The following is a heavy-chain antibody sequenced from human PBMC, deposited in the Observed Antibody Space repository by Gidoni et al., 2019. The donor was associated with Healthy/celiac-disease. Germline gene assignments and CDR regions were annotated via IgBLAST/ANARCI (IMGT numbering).Heavy chain of an antibody. CDR1: GYTFTSYA. J-gene: IGHJ4*02. CDR3: ARGGGSSGWYAFGY. V-gene: IGHV1-3*01. D-gene: IGHD6-19*01. CDR2: INAGNGNT. Sequence: QVQLVQSGAEVKKPGASVKVSCKASGYTFTSYAMHWVRQAPGQRLEWMGWINAGNGNTKYSQKFQGRVTITRDTSASTAYMELSSLRSEDTAVYYCARGGGSSGWYAFGYWGQGTLVTVSS.